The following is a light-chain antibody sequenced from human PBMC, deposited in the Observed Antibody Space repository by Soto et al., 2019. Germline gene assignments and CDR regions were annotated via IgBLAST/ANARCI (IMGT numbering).Light chain of an antibody. CDR2: DTS. CDR1: QSITYR. CDR3: HQTAGSLTWT. V-gene: IGKV1-39*01. Sequence: DIQLTQSPSSLSASVGDSVTITCRASQSITYRLNWYQQKPGKAPKVLIYDTSNLQSRVPPRFSGSGSGTDFALTISSLQPEDFATYYCHQTAGSLTWTFGQGTRVEAK. J-gene: IGKJ1*01.